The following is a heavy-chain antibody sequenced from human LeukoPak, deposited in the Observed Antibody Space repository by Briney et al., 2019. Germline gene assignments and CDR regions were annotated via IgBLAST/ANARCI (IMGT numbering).Heavy chain of an antibody. J-gene: IGHJ4*02. CDR3: AKADSYGSGSYYLLDY. CDR2: ISYDGTNK. CDR1: GFTFSSYG. D-gene: IGHD3-10*01. V-gene: IGHV3-30*18. Sequence: PGGSLRPSCAASGFTFSSYGMHWVRQAPGKGLEWVAVISYDGTNKYYADSVKGRFTISRDNSKNTLYLQMNSLRAEDTAVYYCAKADSYGSGSYYLLDYWGQGTLVTVSS.